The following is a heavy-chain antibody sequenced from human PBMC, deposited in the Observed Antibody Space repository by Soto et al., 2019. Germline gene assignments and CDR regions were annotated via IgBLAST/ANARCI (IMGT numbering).Heavy chain of an antibody. V-gene: IGHV3-23*01. Sequence: PGVSLRLSCASSGFTFSSYAMSWVRQAPGKGLEWVSAISGSGGSTYYADSVKGRFTISRDNSKNTLYLQMNSLRAEDTAVYYCAKGSSGSSMYYYYYYGMDVWGQGTTVTVYS. CDR1: GFTFSSYA. D-gene: IGHD2-2*01. CDR3: AKGSSGSSMYYYYYYGMDV. CDR2: ISGSGGST. J-gene: IGHJ6*02.